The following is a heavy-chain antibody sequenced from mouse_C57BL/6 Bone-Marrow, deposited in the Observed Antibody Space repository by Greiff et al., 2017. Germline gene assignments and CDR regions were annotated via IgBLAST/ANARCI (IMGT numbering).Heavy chain of an antibody. CDR3: ARGDSSGSWFAY. CDR1: GFSLTSYG. D-gene: IGHD3-2*02. CDR2: IWSGGST. Sequence: QVQLKQSGPGLVQPSQSLSITCTVSGFSLTSYGVHWVRQSPGKGLEWLGVIWSGGSTDYNAAFISRLSISKDNSKSQVFFKMNSLQADDTDIYYCARGDSSGSWFAYWGQGTLVTVSA. V-gene: IGHV2-2*01. J-gene: IGHJ3*01.